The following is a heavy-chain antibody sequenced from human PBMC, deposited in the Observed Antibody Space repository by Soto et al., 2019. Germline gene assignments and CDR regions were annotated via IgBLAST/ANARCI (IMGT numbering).Heavy chain of an antibody. CDR1: GFTFSNYA. Sequence: EVQLLDSGGGLVQPGGSLRLSCAASGFTFSNYAMSWVRQAPGKGLEWVSTISGNGGSTYYADSVKGRFTISRDNXXNXXXXXXNSLRDDDSAVYYCAKRPASIITFDYWGQGTPVTVSS. D-gene: IGHD2-2*01. J-gene: IGHJ4*02. CDR2: ISGNGGST. V-gene: IGHV3-23*01. CDR3: AKRPASIITFDY.